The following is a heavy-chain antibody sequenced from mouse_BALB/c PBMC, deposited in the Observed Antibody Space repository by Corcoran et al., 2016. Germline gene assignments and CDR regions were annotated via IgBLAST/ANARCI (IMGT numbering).Heavy chain of an antibody. D-gene: IGHD3-2*01. V-gene: IGHV1-66*01. CDR1: GYSFTSSY. J-gene: IGHJ2*01. CDR2: IFPGSGNT. Sequence: QVQLQQSGPELVKPGASVKISCKASGYSFTSSYIHRVKQRPGQGLEWIGWIFPGSGNTKYNEKFKGKATLTTDTSSSTAYMQLSSLTSEDSAVYFCAKTARATYYFDYWGQGTTLTVSS. CDR3: AKTARATYYFDY.